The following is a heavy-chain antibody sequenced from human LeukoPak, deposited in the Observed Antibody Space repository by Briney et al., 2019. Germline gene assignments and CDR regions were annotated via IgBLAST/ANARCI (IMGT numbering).Heavy chain of an antibody. CDR2: INYSGST. CDR1: GGSISSYY. V-gene: IGHV4-59*01. CDR3: AREGAAPMYYYYMDV. Sequence: SETLSLTCTVSGGSISSYYWSWIRQPPGKGLEWIGYINYSGSTNYNPSLKSRVTISLDTSKNQFSLKLHSVTAADTAVYYCAREGAAPMYYYYMDVWGKGTTVTVSS. D-gene: IGHD2-2*01. J-gene: IGHJ6*03.